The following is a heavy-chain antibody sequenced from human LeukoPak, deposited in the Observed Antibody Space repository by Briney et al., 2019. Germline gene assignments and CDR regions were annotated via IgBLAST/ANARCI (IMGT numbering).Heavy chain of an antibody. CDR3: AREPYCSGGSCQSYGMDV. Sequence: GGSLRLSCAASGFTFSSYSMNWVRQAPGKGLEWVSYISSSSSTIYYADSVKGRFTISRDNAKNSLYLQMNSLRAEDTAVYYCAREPYCSGGSCQSYGMDVWAQGTTVTVSS. CDR2: ISSSSSTI. CDR1: GFTFSSYS. D-gene: IGHD2-15*01. J-gene: IGHJ6*02. V-gene: IGHV3-48*01.